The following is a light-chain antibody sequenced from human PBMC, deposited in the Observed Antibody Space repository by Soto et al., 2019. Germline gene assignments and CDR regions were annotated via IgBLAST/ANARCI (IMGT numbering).Light chain of an antibody. V-gene: IGKV3-20*01. CDR3: QQYGSSALT. CDR2: GAG. J-gene: IGKJ4*01. CDR1: ESISNN. Sequence: EIVMTQSPATLSVSPGERATLSWGAGESISNNLAWYQQKPGQAPRLLIYGAGTRAAGVPDRFSGSGSGTDFTLTISRLEPEDFAVYYCQQYGSSALTFGGGTRWIS.